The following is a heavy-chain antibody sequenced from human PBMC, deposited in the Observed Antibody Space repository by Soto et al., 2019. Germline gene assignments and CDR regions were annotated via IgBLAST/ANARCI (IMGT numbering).Heavy chain of an antibody. J-gene: IGHJ5*02. Sequence: QITLKESGPTLVKPTQTLTLTCTFSGFSLTTSGVGVGWIRQPPGKALEWLAVIYWDDDRRYSPSLKSRLTITKDTSKNQVVITMTNMDSVDTATYYCAHRRYYYGSGTQGHWFDPWGQGTLVTVSS. D-gene: IGHD3-10*01. CDR2: IYWDDDR. CDR1: GFSLTTSGVG. V-gene: IGHV2-5*02. CDR3: AHRRYYYGSGTQGHWFDP.